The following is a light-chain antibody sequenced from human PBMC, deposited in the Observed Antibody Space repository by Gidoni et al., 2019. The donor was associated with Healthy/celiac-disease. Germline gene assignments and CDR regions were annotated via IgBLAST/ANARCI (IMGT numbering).Light chain of an antibody. V-gene: IGKV1-5*03. CDR3: QQDNSYSWT. J-gene: IGKJ1*01. CDR1: QSISSW. CDR2: KAS. Sequence: DIQMTQSPSTLSASVGDRVTITCRASQSISSWLAWYQQKPGKAPKLLIYKASSLESGVPSRFSGSGSGTEFTLTISSLQHDDFATYYCQQDNSYSWTFXQXTKVEIK.